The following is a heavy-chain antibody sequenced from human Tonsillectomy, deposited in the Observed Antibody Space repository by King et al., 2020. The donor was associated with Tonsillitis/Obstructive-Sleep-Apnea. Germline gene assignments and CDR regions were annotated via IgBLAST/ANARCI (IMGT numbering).Heavy chain of an antibody. D-gene: IGHD4-11*01. CDR3: ARGSRTTDYYYYHYMDV. J-gene: IGHJ6*03. V-gene: IGHV1-69*01. CDR2: IIPVFGTP. Sequence: QLVQSGAEVKKPGSSVRVSCKPSGGTFNTYPIIWVRQSPGQGLEWMGGIIPVFGTPNYAQKFHGRVTITADESTRTAYMELSSLRSEDTAVYYCARGSRTTDYYYYHYMDVWGKGTTVTVSS. CDR1: GGTFNTYP.